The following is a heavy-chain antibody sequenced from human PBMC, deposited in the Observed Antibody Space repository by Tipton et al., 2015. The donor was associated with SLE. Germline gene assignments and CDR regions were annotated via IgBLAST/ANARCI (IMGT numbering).Heavy chain of an antibody. D-gene: IGHD3-9*01. Sequence: TLSLTCSVSGFSISSAYFWGWIRQPPGKGLEFIGTISYSGGTHYNPSLKSRVTISKDTSKNHFSLKLDSVTAADTAVYYCARGTTTGYTEFDSWGQGTLVTVSS. V-gene: IGHV4-38-2*02. CDR2: ISYSGGT. J-gene: IGHJ5*01. CDR3: ARGTTTGYTEFDS. CDR1: GFSISSAYF.